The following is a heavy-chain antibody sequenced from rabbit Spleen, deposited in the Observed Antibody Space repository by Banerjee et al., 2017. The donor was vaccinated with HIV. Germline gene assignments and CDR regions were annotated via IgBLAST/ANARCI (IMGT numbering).Heavy chain of an antibody. Sequence: QSLEESGGDLVKPGASLTLTCTASGFSFSSSFYMSWVRQAPGKGLEWIAGIDTADGDSHYASWAKGRFTVSKTSSTTVTLQMTSLTAADTATYFCARATSVIGYGLSSWDLWGPGTLVTVS. CDR3: ARATSVIGYGLSSWDL. J-gene: IGHJ4*01. V-gene: IGHV1S40*01. D-gene: IGHD6-1*01. CDR2: IDTADGDS. CDR1: GFSFSSSFY.